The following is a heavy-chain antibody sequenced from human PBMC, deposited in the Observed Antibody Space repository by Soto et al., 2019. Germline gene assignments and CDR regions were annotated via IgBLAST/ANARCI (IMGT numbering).Heavy chain of an antibody. Sequence: SGGGVVQPGRSLRLSCAASGFTFSSYAMHWVRQAPGKGLEWVAVISYDGSNKYYADSVKGRFTISRDNSKNTLYLQMNSLRAEDTAVYYCARERIAVADFDYWGQGTLVTVSS. CDR1: GFTFSSYA. CDR3: ARERIAVADFDY. J-gene: IGHJ4*02. D-gene: IGHD6-19*01. CDR2: ISYDGSNK. V-gene: IGHV3-30-3*01.